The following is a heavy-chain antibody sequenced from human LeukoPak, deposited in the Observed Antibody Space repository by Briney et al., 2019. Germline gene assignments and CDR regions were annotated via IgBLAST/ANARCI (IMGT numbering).Heavy chain of an antibody. CDR1: GDSVSSNSAA. Sequence: SQTLSLTCAISGDSVSSNSAAWNWIRQSPSRGLEWLGRTYYRSKWYNDYAVSVKSRITINPDTSKNQFSLQLNSVTPEDTAVYYCARDEAGSGSYAPWYFDLWGRGTLVTVSS. V-gene: IGHV6-1*01. D-gene: IGHD1-26*01. J-gene: IGHJ2*01. CDR2: TYYRSKWYN. CDR3: ARDEAGSGSYAPWYFDL.